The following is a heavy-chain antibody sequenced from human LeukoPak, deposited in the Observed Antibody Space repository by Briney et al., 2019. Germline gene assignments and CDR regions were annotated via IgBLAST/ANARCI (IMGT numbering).Heavy chain of an antibody. J-gene: IGHJ4*02. CDR2: ISYDGSNK. D-gene: IGHD3-10*01. Sequence: GGSLRLSCAASGFTFSSDAMHWVRQAPGKGLEWVAVISYDGSNKYYADSVKGRFTISRDNSKNTLYLQMNRLRAEDTAVYYCARDQRSYYGSGSYYRLGYWCQGTLVTVSS. V-gene: IGHV3-30*04. CDR3: ARDQRSYYGSGSYYRLGY. CDR1: GFTFSSDA.